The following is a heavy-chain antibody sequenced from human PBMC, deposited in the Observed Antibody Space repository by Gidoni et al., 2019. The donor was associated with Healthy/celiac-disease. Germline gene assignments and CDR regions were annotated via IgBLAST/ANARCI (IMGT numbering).Heavy chain of an antibody. D-gene: IGHD3-3*01. J-gene: IGHJ4*02. Sequence: QVQLVQSGAEVKQPGASVKVSCKVSGYTLTELSMHWVRQAPGKGLEWMGGFDPEDGETIYAQKFQGRVTMTEDTSTDTAYMELSSLRSEDTAVYYCATAGSYDFWSGYYFVYWGQGTLVTVSS. CDR1: GYTLTELS. CDR3: ATAGSYDFWSGYYFVY. V-gene: IGHV1-24*01. CDR2: FDPEDGET.